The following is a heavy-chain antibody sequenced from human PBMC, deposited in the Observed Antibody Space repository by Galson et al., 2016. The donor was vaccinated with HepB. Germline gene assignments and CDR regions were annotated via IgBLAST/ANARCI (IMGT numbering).Heavy chain of an antibody. CDR1: GGFISTSGHC. D-gene: IGHD3-16*01. CDR2: LSYSGTT. CDR3: ATIFPYTHYVWSFDV. V-gene: IGHV4-39*01. Sequence: SETLSLTCTISGGFISTSGHCGAWIRQPPGKGLEWIVSLSYSGTTYYNPSLKSRITTSVDTSNNQFSLKLRSVTAADTAVYYCATIFPYTHYVWSFDVWGQGALVTVSS. J-gene: IGHJ4*02.